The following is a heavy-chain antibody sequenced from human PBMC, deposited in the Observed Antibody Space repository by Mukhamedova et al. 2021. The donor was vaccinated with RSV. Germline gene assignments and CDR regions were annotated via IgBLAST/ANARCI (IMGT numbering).Heavy chain of an antibody. D-gene: IGHD3-22*01. Sequence: VRQGPGKGLEWVGRVKSKIEGGTIDYAAPVEGRFTISSDDSKNTVYLEMSSLKSEDTAVYYCTTGVRNYYDASGSYYVPLYFDSW. V-gene: IGHV3-15*01. CDR3: TTGVRNYYDASGSYYVPLYFDS. J-gene: IGHJ4*01. CDR2: VKSKIEGGTI.